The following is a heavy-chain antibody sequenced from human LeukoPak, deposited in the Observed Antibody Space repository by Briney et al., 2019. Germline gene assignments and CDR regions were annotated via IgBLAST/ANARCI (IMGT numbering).Heavy chain of an antibody. CDR3: AKSLWSNYYYYGMDV. D-gene: IGHD5-18*01. CDR2: ISGGGTT. CDR1: GFTFSSYA. V-gene: IGHV3-23*01. Sequence: GGSLRLSCAVSGFTFSSYAMTWVRQAPGKGLEWVSSISGGGTTYYADSVKGRLTISRDNSKNTLYLEMNSLRAEDTAVYYCAKSLWSNYYYYGMDVWGQGTTVTVS. J-gene: IGHJ6*02.